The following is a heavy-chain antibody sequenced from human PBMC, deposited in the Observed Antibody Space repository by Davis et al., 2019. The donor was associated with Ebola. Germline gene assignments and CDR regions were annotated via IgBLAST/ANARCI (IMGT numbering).Heavy chain of an antibody. CDR3: AKVRDDY. CDR2: IKQDGSEK. V-gene: IGHV3-7*03. CDR1: GFISSSYW. Sequence: GGSLRLSCAASGFISSSYWMSWVRQAPGKVLEWVANIKQDGSEKYYVDSVKGRFTISRDNAKNSLYLQMNSLRAEDTAVYYCAKVRDDYWGQGTLVTVSS. J-gene: IGHJ4*02.